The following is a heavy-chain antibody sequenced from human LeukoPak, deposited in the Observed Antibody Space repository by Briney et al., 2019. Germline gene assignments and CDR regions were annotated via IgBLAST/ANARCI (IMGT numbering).Heavy chain of an antibody. D-gene: IGHD4-17*01. CDR1: GFTFSSYA. CDR2: ISGSGGST. Sequence: GGSLRLSCAASGFTFSSYAMSWVRQAPGKGLEWVSAISGSGGSTYYADSVKGRFTISRDNSKNTLYLQMNSLRAEDTAVYYCARDRPSLVLVTTTHYYYYYGMDVWGQGTTVTVSS. V-gene: IGHV3-23*01. J-gene: IGHJ6*02. CDR3: ARDRPSLVLVTTTHYYYYYGMDV.